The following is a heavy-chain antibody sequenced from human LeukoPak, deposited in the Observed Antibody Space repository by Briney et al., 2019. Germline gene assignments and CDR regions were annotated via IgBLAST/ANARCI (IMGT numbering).Heavy chain of an antibody. J-gene: IGHJ2*01. CDR3: AKDGPEGSSWSKNWYFDL. V-gene: IGHV3-21*04. D-gene: IGHD6-13*01. CDR1: GFTFSSYS. CDR2: LSSSSSYI. Sequence: PGGSLRLSCAASGFTFSSYSMNWVRQAPGKGLEWVSSLSSSSSYIYYADSVKGRFTISRDNSKNTLYLQMNSLRAEDTAVYYCAKDGPEGSSWSKNWYFDLWGRGTLVTVSS.